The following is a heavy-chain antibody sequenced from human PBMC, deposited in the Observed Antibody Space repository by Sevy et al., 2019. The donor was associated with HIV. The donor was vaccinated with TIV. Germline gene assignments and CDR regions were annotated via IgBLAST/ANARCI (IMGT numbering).Heavy chain of an antibody. D-gene: IGHD3-3*01. J-gene: IGHJ5*02. CDR3: ARVGGGGYYDPWSGYLEFDP. V-gene: IGHV3-23*01. CDR1: GFRFSSDA. Sequence: GGSLRLSCVGSGFRFSSDAMSWVRQAPGKGLQWVATVSASGGSTYYAYSVRGRFSITRDNSKNTRYVKMNSLRAEDTAVYYCARVGGGGYYDPWSGYLEFDPWGQGTLVTVSS. CDR2: VSASGGST.